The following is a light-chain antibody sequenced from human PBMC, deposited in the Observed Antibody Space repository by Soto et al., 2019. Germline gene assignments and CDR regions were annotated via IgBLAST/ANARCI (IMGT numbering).Light chain of an antibody. CDR2: DAS. Sequence: DIQMTQSPSTLSASVGDRVTITCRASQSISSWLAWYQQKPGKAPKLLIYDASSLESGVPSRFSGSGSGTEFTLTISSLQPDDFATYYCQQYNSYSSLTFGQGTKGEIK. CDR1: QSISSW. CDR3: QQYNSYSSLT. V-gene: IGKV1-5*01. J-gene: IGKJ1*01.